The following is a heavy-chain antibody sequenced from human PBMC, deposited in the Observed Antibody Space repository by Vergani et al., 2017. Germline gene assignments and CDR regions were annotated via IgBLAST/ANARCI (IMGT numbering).Heavy chain of an antibody. Sequence: EVQLVESGGGLVKRGGSLRLPCAASGFTFSACPMTWVRQAPGKGLEWVAAISARYPRTYYADSVKGRFTISRDNSKNMLYLQMNSLRAEAPAVYYCARLSYDTTPYLQGCYDCWGQGTLVSVSS. D-gene: IGHD3-22*01. CDR2: ISARYPRT. J-gene: IGHJ4*02. CDR3: ARLSYDTTPYLQGCYDC. CDR1: GFTFSACP. V-gene: IGHV3-23*04.